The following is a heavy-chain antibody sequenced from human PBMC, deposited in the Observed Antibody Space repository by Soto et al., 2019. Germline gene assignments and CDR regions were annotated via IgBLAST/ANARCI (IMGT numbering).Heavy chain of an antibody. D-gene: IGHD3-3*01. J-gene: IGHJ4*02. V-gene: IGHV4-31*03. CDR1: GGSISSGGYY. Sequence: QVQLQESGPGLVKPSQTLSLTCTVSGGSISSGGYYWSWIRQHPGKGLEWIGYIYYSGSTYYNPSLKSRVTISVDTSKNQFSLKLSSVTAEDTAVYYCAAEVGFGPLFDYWGQGTLVTVSS. CDR3: AAEVGFGPLFDY. CDR2: IYYSGST.